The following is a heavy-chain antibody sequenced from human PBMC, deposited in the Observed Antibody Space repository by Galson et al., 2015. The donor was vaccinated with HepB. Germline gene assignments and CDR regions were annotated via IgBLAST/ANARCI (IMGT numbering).Heavy chain of an antibody. CDR2: MNPNSGNT. Sequence: SVKVSCKASGYTFTSYDINWVRQATGQGLEWMGWMNPNSGNTGYAQKFQGRVTMTRNTSISTAYMELSSLRSEDTAVYYCATQEYYYDSSGYPAYGMDVWGQGTTVTVSS. CDR1: GYTFTSYD. J-gene: IGHJ6*02. D-gene: IGHD3-22*01. V-gene: IGHV1-8*01. CDR3: ATQEYYYDSSGYPAYGMDV.